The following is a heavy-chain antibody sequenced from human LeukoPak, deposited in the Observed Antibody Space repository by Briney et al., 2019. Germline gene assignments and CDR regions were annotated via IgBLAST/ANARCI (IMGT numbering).Heavy chain of an antibody. CDR1: GYTFTGYY. CDR3: ARCPNTGNFDC. Sequence: ASVKVSCKASGYTFTGYYIHWLRQAPGQGLEWMGWINPNNGGTDYAQKFQGRVTMTRDTSISTAYMELSRLRSDDMAVYYCARCPNTGNFDCWGQGSLVTVSS. D-gene: IGHD1-26*01. J-gene: IGHJ4*02. CDR2: INPNNGGT. V-gene: IGHV1-2*02.